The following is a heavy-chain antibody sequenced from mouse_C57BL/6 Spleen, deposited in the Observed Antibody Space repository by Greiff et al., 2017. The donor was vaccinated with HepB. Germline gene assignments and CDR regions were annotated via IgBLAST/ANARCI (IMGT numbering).Heavy chain of an antibody. V-gene: IGHV1-82*01. CDR1: GYAFSSSW. CDR2: IYPEDGDT. Sequence: QVQLQQSGPELVKPGASVKISCKASGYAFSSSWMNWVKQRPGKGLEWIGRIYPEDGDTNYNGKFKGKATLTADKSSSPAYMQLSSLTSEDSAVYFWAITTVPYDMDDWGQGTSVTVSS. CDR3: AITTVPYDMDD. D-gene: IGHD1-1*01. J-gene: IGHJ4*01.